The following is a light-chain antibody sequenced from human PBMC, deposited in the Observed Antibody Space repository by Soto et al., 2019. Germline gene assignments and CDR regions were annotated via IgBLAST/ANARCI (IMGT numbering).Light chain of an antibody. CDR1: QSISSW. CDR3: QQYKSYPLT. Sequence: DIQMTQSPSTLSASVGDRVTITCRASQSISSWLAWYQQKPGKAPNLLIYKASTLESGVPSRFSGSGSGTEFTLTISSVQPDDFATYDCQQYKSYPLTFGGGTKVDIK. J-gene: IGKJ4*01. V-gene: IGKV1-5*03. CDR2: KAS.